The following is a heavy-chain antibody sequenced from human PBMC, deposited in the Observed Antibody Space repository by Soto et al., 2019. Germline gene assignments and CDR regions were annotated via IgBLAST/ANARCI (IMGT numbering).Heavy chain of an antibody. Sequence: GASVKVSCKASGGTFSSYAISWVRQAPGQGLEWMGGIIPIFGTANYAQKFQGRVTITADESTSTAYMELSSLRSEDTAVYYCATSGKYYYDSSGFDYWSQGTLVTVSS. CDR2: IIPIFGTA. D-gene: IGHD3-22*01. CDR1: GGTFSSYA. J-gene: IGHJ4*02. CDR3: ATSGKYYYDSSGFDY. V-gene: IGHV1-69*13.